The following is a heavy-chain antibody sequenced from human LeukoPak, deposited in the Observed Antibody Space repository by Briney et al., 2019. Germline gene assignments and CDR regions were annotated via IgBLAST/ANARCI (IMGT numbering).Heavy chain of an antibody. CDR2: IYYSGST. Sequence: PSETLSLTCTVSGGSISSYYWSWIRQPPGKGPEWIGYIYYSGSTNYNPSLKSRVTISVDTSKNQFSLRLSSVTAADTAVYYCARVTGYVMEDYFDYWGQGTLVTVSS. CDR1: GGSISSYY. J-gene: IGHJ4*02. V-gene: IGHV4-59*01. D-gene: IGHD6-13*01. CDR3: ARVTGYVMEDYFDY.